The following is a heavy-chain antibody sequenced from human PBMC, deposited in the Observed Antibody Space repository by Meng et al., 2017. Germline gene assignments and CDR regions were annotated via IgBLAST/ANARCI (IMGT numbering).Heavy chain of an antibody. CDR3: AIDYRSGIDY. V-gene: IGHV4-4*02. J-gene: IGHJ4*02. CDR1: FGCIRGSKW. CDR2: IYHGASI. Sequence: VQLKKSGPELWVSCGALCHTWLVYFGCIRGSKWWGWGRQSLGWVLEYIGKIYHGASIHYKPCLKRRVTISADKSKIQFSLTLSSVAAAGTAVYYCAIDYRSGIDYWGQGTLVTVSS. D-gene: IGHD3-3*01.